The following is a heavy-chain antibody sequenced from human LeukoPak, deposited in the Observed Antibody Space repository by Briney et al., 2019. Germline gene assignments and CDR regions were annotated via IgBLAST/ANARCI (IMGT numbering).Heavy chain of an antibody. Sequence: SETLSLTCAVYGGSFSGYYWSWIRQPPGKGLEWIGEINHSGGTNYNPSLKSQVTISVDTSKNQFSLKLSSVTAADTAVYYCARSRSGDYGTSKDFDYWGQGTLVTVSS. CDR3: ARSRSGDYGTSKDFDY. V-gene: IGHV4-34*01. D-gene: IGHD4-17*01. J-gene: IGHJ4*02. CDR1: GGSFSGYY. CDR2: INHSGGT.